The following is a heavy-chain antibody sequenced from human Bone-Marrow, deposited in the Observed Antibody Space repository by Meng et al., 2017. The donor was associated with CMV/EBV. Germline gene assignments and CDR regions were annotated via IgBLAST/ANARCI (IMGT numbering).Heavy chain of an antibody. Sequence: GGSLKLSCAASGFTFTTYAMRWVRQAPGKGLEWVAVISYDGSNKYYADSVKGRFTISRDNSKNTLYLQMNSLRAEDTAVYYCARDPHSGSYFDYWGQGTLVTVSS. CDR3: ARDPHSGSYFDY. CDR2: ISYDGSNK. J-gene: IGHJ4*02. D-gene: IGHD1-26*01. CDR1: GFTFTTYA. V-gene: IGHV3-30*04.